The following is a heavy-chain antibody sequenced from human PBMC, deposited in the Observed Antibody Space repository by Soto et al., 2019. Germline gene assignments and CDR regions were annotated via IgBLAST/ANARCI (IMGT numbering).Heavy chain of an antibody. D-gene: IGHD2-15*01. CDR1: GFSFSDYF. J-gene: IGHJ6*03. V-gene: IGHV1-46*01. Sequence: SVKVSCKASGFSFSDYFMHWVRQAPGQGLEWMGIINPSGDSRNYAQKFKGRVTITRDTSTSTVYMELSSLRYEDTAVYYCARDNSQNYGTPAASSLFKHWGK. CDR3: ARDNSQNYGTPAASSLFKH. CDR2: INPSGDSR.